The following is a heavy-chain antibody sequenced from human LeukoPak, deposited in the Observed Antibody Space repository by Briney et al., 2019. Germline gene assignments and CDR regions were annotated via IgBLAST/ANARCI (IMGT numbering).Heavy chain of an antibody. CDR3: ARQINTAIDY. CDR2: IYYSGST. V-gene: IGHV4-59*01. Sequence: PSETLSLTCTVSGGSISSYYWSWIRQPPGKGLEWIGYIYYSGSTNYNPSLKSRVTISVDTSKSQFSLKLSSVTAADTAVYYCARQINTAIDYWGQGTLVTVSS. J-gene: IGHJ4*02. CDR1: GGSISSYY. D-gene: IGHD6-25*01.